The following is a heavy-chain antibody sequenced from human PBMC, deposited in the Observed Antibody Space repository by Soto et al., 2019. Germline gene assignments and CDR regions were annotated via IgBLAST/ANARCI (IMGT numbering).Heavy chain of an antibody. CDR1: GGSLRSYY. CDR2: VYYSGST. V-gene: IGHV4-59*01. D-gene: IGHD1-26*01. Sequence: SQTLSLTCTVSGGSLRSYYWSWIRQPPGKGLEWIGCVYYSGSTNYNPSLTSRVTISVDTSKNQFSLELSSVTAADTAVYYCARVKPPRVGITRTIGIDYWGQGTLVTVSS. J-gene: IGHJ4*02. CDR3: ARVKPPRVGITRTIGIDY.